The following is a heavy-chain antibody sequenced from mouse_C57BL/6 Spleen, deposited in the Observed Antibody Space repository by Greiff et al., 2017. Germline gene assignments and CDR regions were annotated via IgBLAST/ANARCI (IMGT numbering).Heavy chain of an antibody. J-gene: IGHJ4*01. Sequence: QVQLKESGPGLVQPSQSLSITCTVSGFSLTSYGVHWVRQPPGKGLEWLGVIWSGGRTDYNAAFISRLSISKDNSKSQVFFKMNSLQADATAIYYCAKPGGYYLYAMDYWGQGTSVTVSS. CDR2: IWSGGRT. CDR1: GFSLTSYG. CDR3: AKPGGYYLYAMDY. V-gene: IGHV2-4*01. D-gene: IGHD2-3*01.